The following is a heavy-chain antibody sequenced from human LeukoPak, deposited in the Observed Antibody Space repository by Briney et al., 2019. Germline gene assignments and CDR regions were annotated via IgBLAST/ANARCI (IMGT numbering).Heavy chain of an antibody. J-gene: IGHJ6*02. CDR2: ISNNGGST. CDR1: GFTFSNQP. Sequence: GGSLRLSCAASGFTFSNQPMHWVRPAPGKGLDYVSTISNNGGSTYYADSVKGRFTISRDNSKNTLYLQMSSLRGEDTAVYYCVRDSNGMDVWGQGTTVTVSS. V-gene: IGHV3-64D*06. CDR3: VRDSNGMDV.